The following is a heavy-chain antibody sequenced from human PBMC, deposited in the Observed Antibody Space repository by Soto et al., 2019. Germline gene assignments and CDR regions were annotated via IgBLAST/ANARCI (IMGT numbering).Heavy chain of an antibody. CDR2: VSYSGTT. CDR1: GGSISRNY. Sequence: QVQLQESGPGLVKPSETLSLTCPVPGGSISRNYWSWIRQPPGKGLEWIGYVSYSGTTKYSPSRESRVAISVDTSKNQCSMKVSSVHAADTAAYYCEAGMATTFWYLGLGGRVTRVTVSS. V-gene: IGHV4-59*01. J-gene: IGHJ2*01. D-gene: IGHD5-12*01. CDR3: EAGMATTFWYLGL.